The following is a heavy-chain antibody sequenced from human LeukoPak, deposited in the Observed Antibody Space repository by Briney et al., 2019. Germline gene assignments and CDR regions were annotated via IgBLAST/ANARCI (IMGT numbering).Heavy chain of an antibody. CDR3: ARKISGSYYECIDY. Sequence: GGSLRLSCAASGFTFSRHWMHWVRQAPGKGLVWVSRINSDGRSTSNADSVKGRFTISRDNAKNTLYLQMNSLRAEETAVYYCARKISGSYYECIDYSGPGAPVTVSS. V-gene: IGHV3-74*01. J-gene: IGHJ4*02. CDR1: GFTFSRHW. CDR2: INSDGRST. D-gene: IGHD1-26*01.